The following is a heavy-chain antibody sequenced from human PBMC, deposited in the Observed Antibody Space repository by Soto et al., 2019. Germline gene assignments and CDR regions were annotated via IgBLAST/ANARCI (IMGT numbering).Heavy chain of an antibody. V-gene: IGHV4-30-2*01. CDR1: GGSISSGGYS. CDR3: YRVPDR. J-gene: IGHJ5*02. CDR2: IYHSGST. Sequence: QLQLQESGSGLVKPSQTLSLTCAVYGGSISSGGYSWSLIRQPPGKGLEWIGYIYHSGSTYYNPYLKSRVTISVDRYKNQFSLKLSSVTAAEKAIYYCYRVPDRWGQGNLVTFSS. D-gene: IGHD2-2*01.